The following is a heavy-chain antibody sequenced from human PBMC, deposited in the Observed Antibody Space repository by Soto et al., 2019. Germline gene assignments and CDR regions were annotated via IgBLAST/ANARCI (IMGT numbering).Heavy chain of an antibody. V-gene: IGHV3-23*01. CDR2: ISASGGST. CDR1: GFTFNSYA. CDR3: AKPPVAAAGYYFDY. J-gene: IGHJ4*02. D-gene: IGHD6-13*01. Sequence: GGSLRLSCAASGFTFNSYAMSWVRQAPGKGLEWVSGISASGGSTYYADSVKGRFTISRDNSKNTLYVQMNSLRAEDTAVYYCAKPPVAAAGYYFDYRGQRILVTVSS.